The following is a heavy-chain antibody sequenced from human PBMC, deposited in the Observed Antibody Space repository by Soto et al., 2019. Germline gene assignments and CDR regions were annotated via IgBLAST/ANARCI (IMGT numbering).Heavy chain of an antibody. CDR1: GFTFSSYS. CDR2: ISSSSSYI. CDR3: ARARIVVEHYFDY. J-gene: IGHJ4*02. Sequence: GSLRLSCAASGFTFSSYSMNWVRQAPGKGLEWVSSISSSSSYIYYADSVKGRFTISRDNAKNSLYLQMNSLRAEDTAVYYCARARIVVEHYFDYWGQGTLVTVSS. D-gene: IGHD3-22*01. V-gene: IGHV3-21*01.